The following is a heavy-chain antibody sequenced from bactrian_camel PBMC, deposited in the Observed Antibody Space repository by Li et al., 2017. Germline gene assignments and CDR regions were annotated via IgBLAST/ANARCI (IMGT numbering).Heavy chain of an antibody. J-gene: IGHJ4*01. CDR1: GFPYRSYC. CDR3: AAVRFSVAGSRWCASDFYGY. CDR2: MYQGGAKT. D-gene: IGHD6*01. V-gene: IGHV3S25*01. Sequence: QLVESGGGSVEVGGSLRLSCAASGFPYRSYCMTWFRQAPGKEREGVAAMYQGGAKTYYADSVKGRFTISQDNDKNAGYLQMNSLKPEDTARYYCAAVRFSVAGSRWCASDFYGYWGQGTQVTVS.